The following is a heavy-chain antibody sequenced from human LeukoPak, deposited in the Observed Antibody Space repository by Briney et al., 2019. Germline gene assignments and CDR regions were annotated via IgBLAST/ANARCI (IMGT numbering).Heavy chain of an antibody. CDR3: AKGIRLGELSSLGQFDY. J-gene: IGHJ4*02. CDR1: GFTFSSYG. V-gene: IGHV3-30*18. Sequence: GGSLRLSCAASGFTFSSYGMHWVRQAPGKGLEWVAVISYDGSNKYYADFVKGRFTISRDNSKNTLYLQMNSLRAEDTAVYYCAKGIRLGELSSLGQFDYWGQGTLVTVSS. CDR2: ISYDGSNK. D-gene: IGHD3-16*02.